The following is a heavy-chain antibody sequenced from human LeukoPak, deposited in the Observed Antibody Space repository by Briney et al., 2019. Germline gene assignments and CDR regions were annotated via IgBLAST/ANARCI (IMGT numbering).Heavy chain of an antibody. CDR3: VRHIRNTHWDY. CDR2: IWPDGSIE. V-gene: IGHV3-33*01. J-gene: IGHJ4*02. CDR1: GFTFSAYG. D-gene: IGHD2-21*01. Sequence: GGSLRLSCAASGFTFSAYGMHWVRQAPGQELEWVAVIWPDGSIEYYADSVKGRFTVSRDNSKNTLYLQMNSLRAEDTAVYYCVRHIRNTHWDYWGQGTLVTVSS.